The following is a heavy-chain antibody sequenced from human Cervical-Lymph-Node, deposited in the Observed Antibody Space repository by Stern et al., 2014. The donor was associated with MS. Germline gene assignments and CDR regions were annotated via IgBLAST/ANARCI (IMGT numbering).Heavy chain of an antibody. V-gene: IGHV3-7*01. CDR3: ARDTSGYSYGFYYYYGMDV. CDR1: GFTFSSYW. Sequence: VQLVESGGGLVQPGGSLRLSCAASGFTFSSYWMSWVRQATGKGLEWVANIKQDGSEKYYVDSVKGRFTISRDNAKNSLYLQMNSLRAEDTAVYYCARDTSGYSYGFYYYYGMDVWGQGTTVTVSS. D-gene: IGHD5-18*01. J-gene: IGHJ6*02. CDR2: IKQDGSEK.